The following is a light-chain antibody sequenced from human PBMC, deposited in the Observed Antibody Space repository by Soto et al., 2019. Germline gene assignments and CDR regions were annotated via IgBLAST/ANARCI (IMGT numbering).Light chain of an antibody. CDR2: DVS. Sequence: QSVLTQPASVSGSPGQSITISCTGTSSDVGGYDYVSWYQQHPGKAPKLMIYDVSNRPSGVADRFSGSKSGNTASLTISGLQAEDEADYYCCSYINTNTLRVFGGGTKVTVL. V-gene: IGLV2-14*01. CDR3: CSYINTNTLRV. J-gene: IGLJ3*02. CDR1: SSDVGGYDY.